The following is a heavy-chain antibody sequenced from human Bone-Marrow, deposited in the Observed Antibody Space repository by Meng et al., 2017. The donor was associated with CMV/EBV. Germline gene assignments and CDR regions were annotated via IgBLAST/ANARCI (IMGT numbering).Heavy chain of an antibody. CDR1: GGTFSSYA. J-gene: IGHJ5*02. Sequence: KVSCKASGGTFSSYAISWVRQAPGQGLEWMGGIIPIFGTANYAQKFQGRVTITTDESTSTAYMELSSLRSEDTAVYYCARELSVITIFGVPDRGAWFDPWGQGTLVTVSS. V-gene: IGHV1-69*05. CDR3: ARELSVITIFGVPDRGAWFDP. CDR2: IIPIFGTA. D-gene: IGHD3-3*01.